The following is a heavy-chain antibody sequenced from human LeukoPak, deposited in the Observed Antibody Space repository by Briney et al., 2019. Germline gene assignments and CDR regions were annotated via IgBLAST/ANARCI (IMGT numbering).Heavy chain of an antibody. V-gene: IGHV1-58*02. J-gene: IGHJ3*02. CDR2: IVVGSGNT. CDR1: GFTFTSSA. D-gene: IGHD3-22*01. Sequence: GASVKVSCKASGFTFTSSAMQWVRQARGQRLEWIGWIVVGSGNTNYAQKFQERVTITRDMSTSTAYMELSSLRSEDTAVYYCARCQSKYFYDRGGFDIWGQGTIVIVSS. CDR3: ARCQSKYFYDRGGFDI.